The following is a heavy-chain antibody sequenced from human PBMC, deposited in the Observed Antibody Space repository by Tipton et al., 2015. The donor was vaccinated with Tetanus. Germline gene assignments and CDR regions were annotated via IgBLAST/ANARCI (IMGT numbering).Heavy chain of an antibody. CDR2: IKEDGSEM. Sequence: SLRLSCVASGFTFRSYWMSWVRQAPGKGLEWVANIKEDGSEMYYAGSVKGRFTISRDNARNSLSVHMNSLTAEDTAVYYCARLRVYCSTACYSREDYWGQGTLVTVSS. J-gene: IGHJ4*02. CDR3: ARLRVYCSTACYSREDY. V-gene: IGHV3-7*01. D-gene: IGHD2/OR15-2a*01. CDR1: GFTFRSYW.